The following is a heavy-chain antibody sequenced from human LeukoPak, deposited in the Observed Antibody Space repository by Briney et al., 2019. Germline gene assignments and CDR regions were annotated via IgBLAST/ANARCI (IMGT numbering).Heavy chain of an antibody. CDR1: GGSFSGYY. D-gene: IGHD6-6*01. V-gene: IGHV4-34*01. J-gene: IGHJ6*03. Sequence: SETLSLTCAVYGGSFSGYYWGWIRQPPGKGLEWIGEINHSGSTNYNPSLKSRVTISVDTSKNQFSLKLSSVTAADTAVYYCARGVSSSWSFYYYYYMDVWGKGTTVTVSS. CDR2: INHSGST. CDR3: ARGVSSSWSFYYYYYMDV.